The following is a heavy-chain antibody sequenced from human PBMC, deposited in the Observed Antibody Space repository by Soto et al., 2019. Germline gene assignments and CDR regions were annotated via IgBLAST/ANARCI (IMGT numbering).Heavy chain of an antibody. D-gene: IGHD5-12*01. V-gene: IGHV2-70*04. Sequence: SGPTLVNPTXTLTLTCTFSGFSLSTSGMRVSWIRQPPGKALEWLARIDWDDDKFYSTSLKTRLTISKDTSKNQVVLTMTNMDPVDTATYYCPREARDGYNSWGQGTLVTVSS. CDR3: PREARDGYNS. CDR1: GFSLSTSGMR. CDR2: IDWDDDK. J-gene: IGHJ4*02.